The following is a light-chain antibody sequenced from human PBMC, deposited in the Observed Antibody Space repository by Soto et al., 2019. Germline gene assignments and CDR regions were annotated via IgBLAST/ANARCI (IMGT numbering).Light chain of an antibody. CDR2: DVS. V-gene: IGLV2-11*01. CDR1: SSGYNF. Sequence: QSVLTQPRSVSGSPGQSVTISCTGISSGYNFVSWYQQHPGKAPKVLIYDVSKRPSGVPDRFSGSKSGNTASLTISGLQAEDEADYYCCSYVGSYTVVFGIGTKLTVL. CDR3: CSYVGSYTVV. J-gene: IGLJ1*01.